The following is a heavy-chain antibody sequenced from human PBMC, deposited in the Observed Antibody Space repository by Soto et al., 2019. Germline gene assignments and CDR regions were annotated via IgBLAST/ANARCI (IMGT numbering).Heavy chain of an antibody. Sequence: QVQLQESGPGLVKPSQTLSLTCTVSGGSISSGTSYWSWIRQRPGNGLEWIGYIFYSGSFYYTPSLRGRVMILADTSKNQFTLRLSSVTAADTAVYYCARAPETPSILGVALPYFFDYWGQGALVTVSS. CDR2: IFYSGSF. V-gene: IGHV4-31*03. CDR3: ARAPETPSILGVALPYFFDY. J-gene: IGHJ4*02. D-gene: IGHD3-3*01. CDR1: GGSISSGTSY.